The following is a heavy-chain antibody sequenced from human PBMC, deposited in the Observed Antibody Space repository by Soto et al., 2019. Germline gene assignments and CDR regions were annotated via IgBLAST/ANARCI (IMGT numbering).Heavy chain of an antibody. CDR2: ISPHNGNT. CDR1: GYAFTTYG. V-gene: IGHV1-18*01. Sequence: QVHLVQSGTEVKKPGASVKVSCKGSGYAFTTYGITWVRQAPGQGLEWLGWISPHNGNTNYAPKRQGRVTVTRDTSTSTAYMELRSLISDDTAVYYCARRRYGDYWGQGALVTVSS. CDR3: ARRRYGDY. D-gene: IGHD1-1*01. J-gene: IGHJ4*02.